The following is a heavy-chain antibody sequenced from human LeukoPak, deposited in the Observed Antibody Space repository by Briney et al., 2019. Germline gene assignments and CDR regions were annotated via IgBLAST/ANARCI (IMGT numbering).Heavy chain of an antibody. V-gene: IGHV4-59*08. Sequence: SETLSLTCTVSGDSISPYYWSWVRPPPGKGLEWIGYISYSGSTNYSPSLKSRVSISLSTSNIHFSLKLSSVTAADTAVYYCARHASAYYEAFYFDYWGQGTLVTVSS. CDR1: GDSISPYY. D-gene: IGHD3-22*01. J-gene: IGHJ4*02. CDR3: ARHASAYYEAFYFDY. CDR2: ISYSGST.